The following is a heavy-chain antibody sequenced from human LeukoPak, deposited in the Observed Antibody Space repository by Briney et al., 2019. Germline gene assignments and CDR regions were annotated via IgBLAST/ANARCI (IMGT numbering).Heavy chain of an antibody. D-gene: IGHD2-2*01. CDR3: ARAHCSSTSCYLLDLFDY. J-gene: IGHJ4*02. CDR1: GFTFSSYS. Sequence: PGGSLRLSCAASGFTFSSYSMNWVRQAPGKGLEWVSYISSSSTIYYADSVKGRFTISRDNAKNSLYLQMNSLRAEDTAVYYCARAHCSSTSCYLLDLFDYWGQGTLVTVSS. V-gene: IGHV3-48*01. CDR2: ISSSSTI.